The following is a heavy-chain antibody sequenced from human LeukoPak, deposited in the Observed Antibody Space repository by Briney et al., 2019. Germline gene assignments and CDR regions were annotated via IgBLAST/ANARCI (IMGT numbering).Heavy chain of an antibody. CDR3: GKAEAGTYYFDY. CDR1: GFTFSSYA. CDR2: INGGGGDR. V-gene: IGHV3-23*01. J-gene: IGHJ4*02. D-gene: IGHD6-19*01. Sequence: GGSLRLSCVASGFTFSSYAMRWVRQAPGKGLEWVSAINGGGGDRFYADSVKGRFTISRDNSKNTLYLQMSSLRVEDTAVYYCGKAEAGTYYFDYWGQGTLVTVSS.